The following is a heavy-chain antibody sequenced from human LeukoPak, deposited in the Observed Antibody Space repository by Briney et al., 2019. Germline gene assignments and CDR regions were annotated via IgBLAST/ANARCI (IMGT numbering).Heavy chain of an antibody. V-gene: IGHV4-30-2*01. CDR2: IYHSGST. J-gene: IGHJ5*02. D-gene: IGHD3-10*01. CDR3: ARGGITMVRGVMFFDP. CDR1: GGSISSGGYS. Sequence: SQTLSLTCAVSGGSISSGGYSWSWIRQPPGEGLEWIGYIYHSGSTYYNPSLKSRVTISVDRSKNQFSLKLSSVTAADTAVYYCARGGITMVRGVMFFDPWGQGTLVTVSS.